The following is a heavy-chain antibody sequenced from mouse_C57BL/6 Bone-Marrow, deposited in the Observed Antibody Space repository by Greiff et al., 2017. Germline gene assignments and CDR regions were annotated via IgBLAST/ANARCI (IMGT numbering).Heavy chain of an antibody. D-gene: IGHD1-1*01. V-gene: IGHV1-54*01. Sequence: QVQLQQSGAELVRPGTSVKVSCKASGYAFTNYLIEWVKQRPGQGLEWIGVINPGSGGTNYNEKFKGKATLTADKSSSTAYMQLSSLTSEDSAVYFCARRHYGSSSWFAYWGQGTLVTVSA. CDR2: INPGSGGT. J-gene: IGHJ3*01. CDR3: ARRHYGSSSWFAY. CDR1: GYAFTNYL.